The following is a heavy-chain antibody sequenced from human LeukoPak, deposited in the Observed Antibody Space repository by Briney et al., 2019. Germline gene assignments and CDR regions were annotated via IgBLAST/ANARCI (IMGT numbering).Heavy chain of an antibody. J-gene: IGHJ5*02. V-gene: IGHV1-2*02. CDR3: AREIPPYYYDSSSYANWFDP. Sequence: ASVKVSCKASGYIFTGYYINWVRQAPGQGLEWMGWINPNSGGTNYAQKFQGRVTMTRDTSISTAYMELSRLRSDDTAVYYCAREIPPYYYDSSSYANWFDPWGQGTLVTVSS. CDR1: GYIFTGYY. CDR2: INPNSGGT. D-gene: IGHD3-22*01.